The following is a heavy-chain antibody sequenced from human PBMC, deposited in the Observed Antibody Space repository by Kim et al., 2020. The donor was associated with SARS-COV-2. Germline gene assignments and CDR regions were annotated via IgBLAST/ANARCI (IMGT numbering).Heavy chain of an antibody. Sequence: SETLSLTCTASGGSISSGGYYWSWIRQHPGKGLEWIGYIYYSGSTYYNPSLKSRVTISVDTSKNQFSLKLSSVTAADTAVYYCAGDPLKNPVPLGYYYYYGMDVWGQGTTVTVSS. CDR2: IYYSGST. CDR1: GGSISSGGYY. CDR3: AGDPLKNPVPLGYYYYYGMDV. V-gene: IGHV4-31*03. J-gene: IGHJ6*02.